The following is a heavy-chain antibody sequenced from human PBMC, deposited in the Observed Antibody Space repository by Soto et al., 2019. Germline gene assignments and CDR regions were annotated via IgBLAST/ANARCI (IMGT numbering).Heavy chain of an antibody. CDR2: IYYSGST. J-gene: IGHJ4*02. Sequence: QVQLQESGPGLVKPSQILSLTCTVSGGSISSGGYYWSWIRQHPGKGLEWIGYIYYSGSTYYNPSLKSRVTISVDTSKNQFSLKLSSVTAADTAVYYCARDRRRTWYFDYWGQGTLVTVSS. CDR3: ARDRRRTWYFDY. CDR1: GGSISSGGYY. V-gene: IGHV4-31*03.